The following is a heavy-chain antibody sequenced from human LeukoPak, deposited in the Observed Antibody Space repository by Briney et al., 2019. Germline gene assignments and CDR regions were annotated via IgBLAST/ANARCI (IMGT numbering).Heavy chain of an antibody. D-gene: IGHD3-9*01. V-gene: IGHV1-8*01. CDR1: GYTFTSYD. CDR2: MNPNSGNT. CDR3: ARGRRYFDWLTSLYYFDY. Sequence: ASVKVSCKASGYTFTSYDINWVRRATGQGLEWMGWMNPNSGNTGYAQKFQGRVTMTRNTSISTAYMELSSLRSEDTAVYYCARGRRYFDWLTSLYYFDYWGQGTLVTVSS. J-gene: IGHJ4*02.